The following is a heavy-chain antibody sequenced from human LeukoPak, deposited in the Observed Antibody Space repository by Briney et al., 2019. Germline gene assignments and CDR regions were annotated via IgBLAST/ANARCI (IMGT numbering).Heavy chain of an antibody. V-gene: IGHV3-30-3*01. D-gene: IGHD2-15*01. CDR3: ARGRRYCGGGRCYFDYLFDY. Sequence: GGSLRLSCAASGFTFNSYAVHWVRQAPGKGLEWVAVISYDGSINFYAASVKGRFTISRDNSKNTLYLEMNSLRAEDSALYFCARGRRYCGGGRCYFDYLFDYWGQGTLVTVSS. CDR2: ISYDGSIN. CDR1: GFTFNSYA. J-gene: IGHJ4*02.